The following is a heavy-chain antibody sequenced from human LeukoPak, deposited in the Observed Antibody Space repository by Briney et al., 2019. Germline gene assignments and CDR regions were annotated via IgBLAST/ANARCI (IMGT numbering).Heavy chain of an antibody. CDR3: ARVQRRGIARDAFDI. V-gene: IGHV1-2*02. CDR1: GYTFTGYY. J-gene: IGHJ3*02. Sequence: GASVKVSCKASGYTFTGYYMHWVRQAPGQGLEWMGWINPNSVGTNYAQKFQGRVTMTRDTSISTAYMELSRLRSDDTAVYYCARVQRRGIARDAFDIWGQGTMVTVSS. D-gene: IGHD2-15*01. CDR2: INPNSVGT.